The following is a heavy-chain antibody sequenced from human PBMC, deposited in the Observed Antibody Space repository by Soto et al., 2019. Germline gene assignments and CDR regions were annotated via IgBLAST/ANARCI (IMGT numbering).Heavy chain of an antibody. Sequence: QVQLVESGGGVVQPGRSLRLSCAASGFTFSSYGMHWVRQAPGKGLEWVAVIWYDGSNKYYADSVKVRFTISRDNSKNTLYLQMNSLRAEDTAVYYCAREGRGYCSSTSCRGDIWGQGTMVTVSS. CDR2: IWYDGSNK. CDR1: GFTFSSYG. J-gene: IGHJ3*02. V-gene: IGHV3-33*01. D-gene: IGHD2-2*01. CDR3: AREGRGYCSSTSCRGDI.